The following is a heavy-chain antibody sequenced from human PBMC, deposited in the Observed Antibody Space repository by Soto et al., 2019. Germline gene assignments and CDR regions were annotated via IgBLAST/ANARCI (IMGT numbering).Heavy chain of an antibody. V-gene: IGHV4-34*01. CDR1: GGSFSGYY. D-gene: IGHD2-15*01. Sequence: PSETLSLTCAVYGGSFSGYYWSWIRQPPGKGLEWIGEINHSGSTNYNPSLKSRVTISVDTSKNQFSLKLSSVTAADTAVYYCARGVSLSECSGGSCPPPRFDPWGQGTLVTVSS. CDR3: ARGVSLSECSGGSCPPPRFDP. J-gene: IGHJ5*02. CDR2: INHSGST.